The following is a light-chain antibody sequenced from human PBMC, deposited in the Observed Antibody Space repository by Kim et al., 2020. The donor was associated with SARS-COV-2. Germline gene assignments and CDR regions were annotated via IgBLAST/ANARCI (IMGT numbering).Light chain of an antibody. J-gene: IGKJ2*01. CDR2: GAS. CDR1: QSVKNNY. CDR3: QHYGSSPYT. Sequence: EIVLTQSPGTLSSSPGDRDTLFCRASQSVKNNYLAWYQQKPGQAPRLLIYGASNRATGIPDRFSGSGSGTDFTLTISKLEPEDFAIFFCQHYGSSPYTFGQGTKLEI. V-gene: IGKV3-20*01.